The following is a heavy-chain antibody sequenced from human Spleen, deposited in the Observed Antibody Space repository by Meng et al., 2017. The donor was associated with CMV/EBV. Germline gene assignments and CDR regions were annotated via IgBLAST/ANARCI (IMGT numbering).Heavy chain of an antibody. Sequence: GESLKISCAASGFTFSSYAMHWVRQAPGKGLEWVAVISYDGSNKYYADSVKGRFTISRDNSKNTLYLQMNSLRAEDTAVYYCARDGVVAGTAPWGRLVPYYFDYWGQGTLVTVSS. CDR2: ISYDGSNK. D-gene: IGHD6-19*01. CDR1: GFTFSSYA. J-gene: IGHJ4*02. V-gene: IGHV3-30*04. CDR3: ARDGVVAGTAPWGRLVPYYFDY.